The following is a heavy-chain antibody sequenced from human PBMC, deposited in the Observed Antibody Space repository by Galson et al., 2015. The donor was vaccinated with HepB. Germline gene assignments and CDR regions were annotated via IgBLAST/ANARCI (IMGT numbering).Heavy chain of an antibody. D-gene: IGHD1-20*01. V-gene: IGHV1-69*10. CDR2: VIPIFGVA. CDR3: AREDGITNVDY. J-gene: IGHJ4*02. CDR1: GGTFSSYA. Sequence: SVKVSCKASGGTFSSYAISWVRQAPGQGLEWMGGVIPIFGVASYAQKFQGRVTITADKSTSTAYMELSSLRSEDTAVYYCAREDGITNVDYWGQGTLVTVSS.